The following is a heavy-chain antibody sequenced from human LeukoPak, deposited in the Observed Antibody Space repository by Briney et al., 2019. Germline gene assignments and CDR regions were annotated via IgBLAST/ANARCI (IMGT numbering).Heavy chain of an antibody. J-gene: IGHJ6*03. CDR3: AREPAPGSSGYYHYYYYYYMDV. D-gene: IGHD3-22*01. CDR1: GFSISGGYY. V-gene: IGHV4-38-2*02. CDR2: IYQSGRT. Sequence: SETLSLTCTVSGFSISGGYYWGWVRQPPGKGLEWIGSIYQSGRTNYNPSLKSRVTISVDTSKNQFSLKLSSVTAADTAVYYCAREPAPGSSGYYHYYYYYYMDVWGKGTTVTVSS.